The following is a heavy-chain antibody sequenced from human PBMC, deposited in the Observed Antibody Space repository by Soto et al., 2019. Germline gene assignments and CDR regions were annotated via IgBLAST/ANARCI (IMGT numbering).Heavy chain of an antibody. V-gene: IGHV6-1*01. CDR2: TYYRSKWYN. J-gene: IGHJ4*02. CDR1: GDSVSSNSAA. Sequence: QVQLQQSGPGLVKPSQTLSLTCGISGDSVSSNSAAWNWIRQSPSRGLEWLGRTYYRSKWYNDYPTSVKSRMTIIADTSKNQFSLQLNSVTPEDTAIYYCAREGPRASTGCDYWGQGTLVTVSS. CDR3: AREGPRASTGCDY. D-gene: IGHD2-8*02.